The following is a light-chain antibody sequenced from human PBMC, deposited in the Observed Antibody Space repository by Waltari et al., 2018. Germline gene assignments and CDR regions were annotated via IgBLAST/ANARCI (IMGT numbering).Light chain of an antibody. CDR3: CSYAGSYVV. CDR1: SSDAGGYNY. J-gene: IGLJ2*01. CDR2: DVS. Sequence: QSALTQPRSVSGSPGQSVTISCTGTSSDAGGYNYVSWYHQHPGKAPKLMIYDVSKRPSGVPDRFSGSKSGNTASLTISGLQAEDEADYYCCSYAGSYVVFGGGTKLTVL. V-gene: IGLV2-11*01.